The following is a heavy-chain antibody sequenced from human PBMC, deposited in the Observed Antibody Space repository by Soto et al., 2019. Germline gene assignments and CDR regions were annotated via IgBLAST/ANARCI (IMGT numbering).Heavy chain of an antibody. D-gene: IGHD1-26*01. V-gene: IGHV3-7*01. Sequence: SGGSLRLSCAASGFTFSNYWMSWVRQAPGKGLEWVANIKQDGSEKNYKDSVKGRLTISRDNAKNSLSLQMNSLRAEDTAVYYCARRATTSAGYFDLWGRGTLVTVSS. CDR3: ARRATTSAGYFDL. CDR2: IKQDGSEK. J-gene: IGHJ2*01. CDR1: GFTFSNYW.